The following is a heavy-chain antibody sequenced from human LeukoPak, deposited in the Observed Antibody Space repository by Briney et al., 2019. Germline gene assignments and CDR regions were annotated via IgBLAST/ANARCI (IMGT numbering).Heavy chain of an antibody. CDR3: ARGPFYNILTGFRGRFLGFDS. CDR2: ISYDGSNK. Sequence: GGSLRLSCAASGFTFSNYAMHWVRQAPGKGLEWVAVISYDGSNKYYADSVEGRFTISRDNSKNTLYLQMNSLRAEDTAVYYCARGPFYNILTGFRGRFLGFDSWGQGTLITVSS. CDR1: GFTFSNYA. V-gene: IGHV3-30*04. D-gene: IGHD3-9*01. J-gene: IGHJ4*02.